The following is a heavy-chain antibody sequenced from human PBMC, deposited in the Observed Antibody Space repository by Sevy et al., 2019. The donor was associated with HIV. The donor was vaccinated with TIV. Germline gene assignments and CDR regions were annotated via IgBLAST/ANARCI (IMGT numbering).Heavy chain of an antibody. CDR2: ISSSGSTI. J-gene: IGHJ3*02. CDR1: GFTFSDYY. V-gene: IGHV3-11*01. Sequence: GGSLRLSCAASGFTFSDYYMSWIRQAPGKGLEWVSYISSSGSTIYYAASVKGRFTISRDNAKKSLYLQMNSLRAEDTAVYYCARAYDFWSGYSDAFDIWGQGTMVTVSS. CDR3: ARAYDFWSGYSDAFDI. D-gene: IGHD3-3*01.